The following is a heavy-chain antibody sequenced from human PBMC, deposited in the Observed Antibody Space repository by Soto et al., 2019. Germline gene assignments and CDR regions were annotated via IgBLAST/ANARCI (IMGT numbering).Heavy chain of an antibody. J-gene: IGHJ5*02. CDR1: GFTFSSYS. CDR2: ISSSSSYI. CDR3: ARGGEAENNWFDP. D-gene: IGHD3-16*01. V-gene: IGHV3-21*01. Sequence: GGSLRLSCAASGFTFSSYSMNWVRQAPGKGLEWVSSISSSSSYIYYADSVKGRFTISRDNAKNSLYLQMNSLRAEDTAVYYCARGGEAENNWFDPWGQGTLVTVSS.